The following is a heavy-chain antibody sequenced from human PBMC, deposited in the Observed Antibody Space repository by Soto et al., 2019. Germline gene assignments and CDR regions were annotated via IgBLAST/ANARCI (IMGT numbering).Heavy chain of an antibody. CDR1: GYTFTTYD. V-gene: IGHV1-18*01. D-gene: IGHD2-8*01. CDR3: ARDPFHXLMVNAPNLYGMDV. J-gene: IGHJ6*02. Sequence: ASVKVSCKASGYTFTTYDISWVRQAPGQGLEWMGRISTYNGNTNYPQSLQGRLTMTTDTSTTTAYMELRSLRSDDTAVYYCARDPFHXLMVNAPNLYGMDVWGQGTTVTVSS. CDR2: ISTYNGNT.